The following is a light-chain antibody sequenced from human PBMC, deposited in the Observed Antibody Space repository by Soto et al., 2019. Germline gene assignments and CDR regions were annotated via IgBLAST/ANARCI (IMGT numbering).Light chain of an antibody. Sequence: QSALTQPPSASGSPGQSVTISCTGTSSDVGGYHYVSWYQQHPGKAPKLMIYEVSKRPSGVPDRFSGSKSGNTASLTVSGLQAEDEADYYWSSYAGSNNLVFGGGTKLTVL. V-gene: IGLV2-8*01. CDR2: EVS. CDR1: SSDVGGYHY. J-gene: IGLJ2*01. CDR3: SSYAGSNNLV.